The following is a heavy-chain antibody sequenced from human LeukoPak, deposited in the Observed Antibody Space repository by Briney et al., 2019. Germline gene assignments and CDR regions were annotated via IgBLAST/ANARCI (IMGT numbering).Heavy chain of an antibody. J-gene: IGHJ4*02. V-gene: IGHV4-30-4*01. CDR2: IYYSGST. CDR1: GGSISSGDYY. Sequence: SETLSLTCTVSGGSISSGDYYWSWIRQPPGKGLEWIGYIYYSGSTYYNPSLKSRVTISVDTSKNQFSPKLSSVTAADTAVYYCAREGEDAVDYWGQGTLVTVSS. CDR3: AREGEDAVDY. D-gene: IGHD3-16*01.